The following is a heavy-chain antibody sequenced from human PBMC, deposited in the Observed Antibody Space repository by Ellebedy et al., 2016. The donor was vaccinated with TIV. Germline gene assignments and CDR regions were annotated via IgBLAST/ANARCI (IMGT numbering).Heavy chain of an antibody. D-gene: IGHD1-1*01. CDR3: ATYTMGRLDY. Sequence: MPSETLSLTCSVSGGSISSYYWTWIRQPPGKGLEWIAYFYHSGNTNYSPSLKSRVTISVDTPKHQFSLKLSSVTAADTAVYYCATYTMGRLDYWGQGTLVTVSS. J-gene: IGHJ4*02. CDR1: GGSISSYY. CDR2: FYHSGNT. V-gene: IGHV4-59*08.